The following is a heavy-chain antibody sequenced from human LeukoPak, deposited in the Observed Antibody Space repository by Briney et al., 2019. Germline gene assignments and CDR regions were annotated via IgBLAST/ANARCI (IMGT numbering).Heavy chain of an antibody. CDR3: AKDHRAKPGRVWYFDL. V-gene: IGHV3-30*18. Sequence: PGGSLRLSCAASGFTFSSYGMHWVRQAPGKGLEWVAVISYDGSNKYYADSVKGRFTISRDNSKNTLYLQMNSLRAEDTAVYYCAKDHRAKPGRVWYFDLWGRGTLVTVSS. D-gene: IGHD3-10*01. J-gene: IGHJ2*01. CDR1: GFTFSSYG. CDR2: ISYDGSNK.